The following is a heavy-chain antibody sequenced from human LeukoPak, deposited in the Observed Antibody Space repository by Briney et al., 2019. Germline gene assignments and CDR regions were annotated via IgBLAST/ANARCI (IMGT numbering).Heavy chain of an antibody. V-gene: IGHV3-48*01. Sequence: PGGSLRLSCAASGFTFSSYSMNWVRQAPGKGLEWVSYISSSSSTIYYADSVKGRFTISRDNAKNSLYLQMNSLRAEDTAVYYCARGVYDSSGSRRFDIWGQGTMVTVSS. CDR2: ISSSSSTI. D-gene: IGHD3-22*01. CDR1: GFTFSSYS. CDR3: ARGVYDSSGSRRFDI. J-gene: IGHJ3*02.